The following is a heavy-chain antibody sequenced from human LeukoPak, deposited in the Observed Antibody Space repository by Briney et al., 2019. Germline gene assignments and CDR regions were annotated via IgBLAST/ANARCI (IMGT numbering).Heavy chain of an antibody. V-gene: IGHV3-43*02. CDR1: GFTFDDYA. CDR3: AKDIGDGKGYMDV. D-gene: IGHD3-10*01. CDR2: ISGDGGST. J-gene: IGHJ6*03. Sequence: PGGSLRLSCAASGFTFDDYAMHWVRQAPGTGLEWVSLISGDGGSTYYADSVKGRFSISRDNSKNSLYLQMNSLRTEDAALYYCAKDIGDGKGYMDVWGKGTTVTVSS.